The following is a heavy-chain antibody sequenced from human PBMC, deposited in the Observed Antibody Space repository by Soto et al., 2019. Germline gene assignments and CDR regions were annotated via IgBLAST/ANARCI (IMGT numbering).Heavy chain of an antibody. V-gene: IGHV4-30-4*01. D-gene: IGHD2-8*01. J-gene: IGHJ6*02. Sequence: PSETLSLTGTVSGGSIRNGYYYWSWIRQTPGKGLEWIGSIYYIGTTHNNTSLKSPVSVSIDTSKNQFSLKLTSVTAADTAVYYCARSRGREYQWFYYGMDAWGQGSMVTVSS. CDR2: IYYIGTT. CDR3: ARSRGREYQWFYYGMDA. CDR1: GGSIRNGYYY.